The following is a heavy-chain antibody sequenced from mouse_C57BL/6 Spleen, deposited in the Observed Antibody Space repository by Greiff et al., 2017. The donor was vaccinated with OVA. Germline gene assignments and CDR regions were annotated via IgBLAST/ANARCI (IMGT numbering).Heavy chain of an antibody. D-gene: IGHD1-1*01. CDR2: IDPSDSYT. CDR3: ARSPGSSLYYAMDY. V-gene: IGHV1-69*01. CDR1: GYTFTSYW. J-gene: IGHJ4*01. Sequence: QVQLQQSGAELVMPGASVKLSCKASGYTFTSYWMHWVKQRPGQGLEWIGEIDPSDSYTNYNQKFKGKSTLTVDKSSSIAYMQLSSLTSEDSAVYYCARSPGSSLYYAMDYWGQGTSVTVSS.